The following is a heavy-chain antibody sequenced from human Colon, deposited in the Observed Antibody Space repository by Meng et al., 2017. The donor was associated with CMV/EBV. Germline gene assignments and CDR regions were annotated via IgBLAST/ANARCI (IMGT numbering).Heavy chain of an antibody. Sequence: PTLGKPTPPLTLTCPFSGFSFITYKAGVGWIRHPPGKALEWLGFIYWDDDTRYSPSLKTRLTITRDTSKNQVILTMTNMDPADTATYYCVRRSYSGQDDYWGQGALVTVSS. D-gene: IGHD5-12*01. V-gene: IGHV2-5*02. CDR2: IYWDDDT. CDR3: VRRSYSGQDDY. CDR1: GFSFITYKAG. J-gene: IGHJ4*02.